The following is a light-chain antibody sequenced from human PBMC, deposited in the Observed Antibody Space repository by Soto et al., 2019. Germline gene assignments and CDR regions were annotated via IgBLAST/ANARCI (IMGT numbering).Light chain of an antibody. CDR3: QQAASFPIT. J-gene: IGKJ5*01. V-gene: IGKV1-5*03. Sequence: IQMTQSPSTLSGSVGDRVTITCRASQTISSWLAWYQQKPGKAPKLLIYKASTLKSGVPSRFSGSGSGTEFTLTISSLQPDDFATYYCQQAASFPITFGQGTRLEI. CDR2: KAS. CDR1: QTISSW.